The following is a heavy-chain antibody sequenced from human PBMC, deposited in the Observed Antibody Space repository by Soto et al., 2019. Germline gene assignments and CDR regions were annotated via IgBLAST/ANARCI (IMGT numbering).Heavy chain of an antibody. J-gene: IGHJ6*02. CDR2: IYPGDSDT. D-gene: IGHD3-22*01. CDR3: ARHGPRVYYDNSDYYYYGMDV. Sequence: GESLKISCKGSGYSFTIYWIGWVRQMPGKGLGWMGIIYPGDSDTRYSPSFQGQVTISADKSISTAHLQWSSLKASDTAMYYCARHGPRVYYDNSDYYYYGMDVWGQGTTVTVSS. CDR1: GYSFTIYW. V-gene: IGHV5-51*01.